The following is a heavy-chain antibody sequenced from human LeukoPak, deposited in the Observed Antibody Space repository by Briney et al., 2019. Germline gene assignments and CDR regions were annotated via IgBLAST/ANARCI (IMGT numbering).Heavy chain of an antibody. Sequence: ASVKVSCKVSGYTLTELSMHWVRQAPGKGLEWMGGFDPEDGETIYAQKFQGRVTMTEDTSTDTAYMELSSLRSEGTAVYYCATTPNYSNYAYYYYGMDVWGQGTTVTVSS. CDR1: GYTLTELS. CDR3: ATTPNYSNYAYYYYGMDV. CDR2: FDPEDGET. D-gene: IGHD4-11*01. V-gene: IGHV1-24*01. J-gene: IGHJ6*02.